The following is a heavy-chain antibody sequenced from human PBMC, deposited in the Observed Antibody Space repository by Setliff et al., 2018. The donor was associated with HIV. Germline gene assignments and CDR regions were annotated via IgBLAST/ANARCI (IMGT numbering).Heavy chain of an antibody. CDR2: IHYDGTSK. D-gene: IGHD3-22*01. CDR3: AKDRTVVVITIFDY. CDR1: GFTFSSYG. Sequence: SLRLSCAASGFTFSSYGMHWVRQAPGKGLEWVAYIHYDGTSKHYADSVKGRFTISSDNSKNTVHLQMNSLRAEDTAVYYCAKDRTVVVITIFDYWGQGTLVTVSS. J-gene: IGHJ4*02. V-gene: IGHV3-30*02.